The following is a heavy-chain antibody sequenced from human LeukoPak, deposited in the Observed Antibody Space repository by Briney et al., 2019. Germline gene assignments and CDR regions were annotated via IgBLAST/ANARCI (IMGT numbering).Heavy chain of an antibody. CDR2: INPNSGGT. Sequence: ASVKVSCKASGYTFTGYYMHWVRQAPGQGLEWMGWINPNSGGTNYAQKFQGRVTITADKSTSTAYMELSSLRSEDAAVYYCARVSIAVAGEYYYYYMDVWGKGTTVTVSS. CDR1: GYTFTGYY. D-gene: IGHD6-19*01. J-gene: IGHJ6*03. CDR3: ARVSIAVAGEYYYYYMDV. V-gene: IGHV1-2*02.